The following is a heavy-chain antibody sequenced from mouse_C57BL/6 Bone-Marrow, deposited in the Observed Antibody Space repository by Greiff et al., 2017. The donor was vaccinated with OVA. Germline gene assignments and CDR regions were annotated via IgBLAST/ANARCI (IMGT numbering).Heavy chain of an antibody. D-gene: IGHD6-1*01. CDR1: GFSLSTFGMG. Sequence: QVQLKESGPGILQPSQTLSLTCSSSGFSLSTFGMGVGWIRQPSGQGLEWLAHIWWDDDEYYNPALKSGLTSSKDTSKHQVFLKIANVDTAVTATYNCARIRSAFDCWGQGTTLTVSS. CDR3: ARIRSAFDC. J-gene: IGHJ2*01. V-gene: IGHV8-8*01. CDR2: IWWDDDE.